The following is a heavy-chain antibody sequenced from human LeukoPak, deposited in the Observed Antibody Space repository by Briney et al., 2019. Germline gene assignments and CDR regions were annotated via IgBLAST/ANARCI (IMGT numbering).Heavy chain of an antibody. CDR2: IKSKTDGGTT. Sequence: GGSLRLSCVASGFTFSNAWMSWVRQAPGKGLEWVGRIKSKTDGGTTDYAAPVKGRFTISRDDSKNTLYLQMNSLKTEDTAVYYCTTVPYYYGSGSDYYFDYWGQGTLVTVSS. D-gene: IGHD3-10*01. CDR3: TTVPYYYGSGSDYYFDY. J-gene: IGHJ4*02. CDR1: GFTFSNAW. V-gene: IGHV3-15*01.